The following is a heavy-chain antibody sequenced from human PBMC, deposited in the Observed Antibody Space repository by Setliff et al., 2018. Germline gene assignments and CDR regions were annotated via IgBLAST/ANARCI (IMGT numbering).Heavy chain of an antibody. J-gene: IGHJ6*03. CDR3: ATNPPKGPSGGYYYDDPYYYYMDV. Sequence: PGGSLRLSCAASGFTSSMYGVHWVRQAPGKGLEWVAYIRHDGSNENYADSVKGRFTISRDNAKNSVYLQVNSLRAEDTAVYYCATNPPKGPSGGYYYDDPYYYYMDVWGKGTTVTVSS. V-gene: IGHV3-30*02. CDR2: IRHDGSNE. D-gene: IGHD3-22*01. CDR1: GFTSSMYG.